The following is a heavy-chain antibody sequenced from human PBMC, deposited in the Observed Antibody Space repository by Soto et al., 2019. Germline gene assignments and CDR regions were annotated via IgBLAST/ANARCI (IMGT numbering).Heavy chain of an antibody. Sequence: QVQLVESGGGVVQPGRSLRLSCAASGFTFSSYAMHWVHQAPGKGLEWVAVISYDGSNKYYADSVKGRFTISRDNSKNTLYLQMNSLRAEDTAVYYCAREGGFLEWLLPSRAFDIWGQGTMVTVSS. CDR1: GFTFSSYA. J-gene: IGHJ3*02. V-gene: IGHV3-30-3*01. CDR2: ISYDGSNK. CDR3: AREGGFLEWLLPSRAFDI. D-gene: IGHD3-3*01.